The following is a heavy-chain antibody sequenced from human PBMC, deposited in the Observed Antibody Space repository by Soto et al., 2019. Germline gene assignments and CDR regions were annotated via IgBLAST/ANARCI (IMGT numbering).Heavy chain of an antibody. CDR1: GGTFSSYT. V-gene: IGHV1-69*02. D-gene: IGHD3-3*01. CDR2: IIPILGIT. J-gene: IGHJ6*02. CDR3: ATFPITIFGVVNGMDV. Sequence: SVKVSCKASGGTFSSYTISWVRQAPGQGLEWMGRIIPILGITNYAQKFQGRVTITADKSTSTAYMELSSLRSEDTAVYYCATFPITIFGVVNGMDVWGQGTTVTVSS.